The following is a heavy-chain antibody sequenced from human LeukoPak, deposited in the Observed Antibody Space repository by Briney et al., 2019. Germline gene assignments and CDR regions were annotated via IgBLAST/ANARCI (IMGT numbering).Heavy chain of an antibody. V-gene: IGHV1-18*01. CDR3: ASDSVVTLSGYYYYYGMDV. Sequence: ASVKVSCKASGYTFTSYGISWVRQAPGQGLEWMGWISAYNGNTNYAQKLQGRVTMTTDTSTSTAYMELRSLRSDDTAVYYCASDSVVTLSGYYYYYGMDVWGQGTTVTVSS. CDR2: ISAYNGNT. D-gene: IGHD4-23*01. J-gene: IGHJ6*02. CDR1: GYTFTSYG.